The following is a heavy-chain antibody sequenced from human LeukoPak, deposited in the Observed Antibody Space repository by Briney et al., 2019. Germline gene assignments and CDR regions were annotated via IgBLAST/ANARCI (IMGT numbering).Heavy chain of an antibody. D-gene: IGHD5-24*01. CDR1: GYTFTGYY. CDR2: INPNSGGT. J-gene: IGHJ4*02. V-gene: IGHV1-2*02. CDR3: ARVRGGGYYFDY. Sequence: ASVKVSCKASGYTFTGYYMHWVRQAPGQGLEWMGWINPNSGGTNYAQKFQGRVTVTRDTSISTAYMELSRLRSDDTAVYYCARVRGGGYYFDYWGQGTLVTVSS.